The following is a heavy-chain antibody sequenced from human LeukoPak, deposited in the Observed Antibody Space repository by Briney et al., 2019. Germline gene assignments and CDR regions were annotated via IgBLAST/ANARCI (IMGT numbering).Heavy chain of an antibody. J-gene: IGHJ6*04. CDR3: ARHGVDV. CDR2: INHRGST. Sequence: SSETLSLTCAVYGGSFSGYYWSWIRQPPGKGLEWIGEINHRGSTNYNPSLKSRVTISVDTSKNQFSLKLSSVTAADTAVYYCARHGVDVWGKGTTVTVSP. D-gene: IGHD3-16*01. V-gene: IGHV4-34*01. CDR1: GGSFSGYY.